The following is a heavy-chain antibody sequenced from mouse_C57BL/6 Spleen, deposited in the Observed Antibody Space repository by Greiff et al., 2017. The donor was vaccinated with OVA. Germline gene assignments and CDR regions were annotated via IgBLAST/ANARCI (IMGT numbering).Heavy chain of an antibody. V-gene: IGHV1-74*01. J-gene: IGHJ1*03. Sequence: QVQLQQPGADLVKPGASVKVSCKASGYTFTSYWMHWVKQRPGQGLEWIGRIHPSDSDTNYNQKFKGKATLTVDKSSSTAYMQLSSLTSEDSAVYYCAISHSYYGSSDGYFDVWGTGTTVTVSS. CDR2: IHPSDSDT. CDR3: AISHSYYGSSDGYFDV. D-gene: IGHD1-1*01. CDR1: GYTFTSYW.